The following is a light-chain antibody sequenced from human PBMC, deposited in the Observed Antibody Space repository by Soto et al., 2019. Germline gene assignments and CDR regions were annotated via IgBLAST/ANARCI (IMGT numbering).Light chain of an antibody. CDR1: QGVSTW. J-gene: IGKJ4*01. CDR3: QQTTTFPLT. V-gene: IGKV1D-12*01. Sequence: DIQMTQSPSSVSASVGDRVTITCRASQGVSTWLAWYQQKPGKAPNLLIYTASSLQSGVPSRFSGSGSGTEVTLTISSLQPEEFATYYCQQTTTFPLTFGGGTKVEI. CDR2: TAS.